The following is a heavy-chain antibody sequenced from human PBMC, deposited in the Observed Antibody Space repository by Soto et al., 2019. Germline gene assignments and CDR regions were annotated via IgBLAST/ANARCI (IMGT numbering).Heavy chain of an antibody. CDR2: ISNRGDT. CDR1: GFLVSNTY. Sequence: GGSLRLSCPASGFLVSNTYVNWVRQAPGKGLEWVSVISNRGDTHYADSVRGRFSLSRDISDNTLHLQMNNLRVEDTAVYYCAREPRYCRGGSCSITGDAYDIWGQGTMVTVSS. V-gene: IGHV3-66*01. CDR3: AREPRYCRGGSCSITGDAYDI. D-gene: IGHD2-15*01. J-gene: IGHJ3*02.